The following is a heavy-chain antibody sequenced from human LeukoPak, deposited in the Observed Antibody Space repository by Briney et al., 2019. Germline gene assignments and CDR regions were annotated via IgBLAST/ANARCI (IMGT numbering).Heavy chain of an antibody. CDR2: INTNTGIP. CDR1: GYTFSSHA. CDR3: ARDLVSAGFDI. V-gene: IGHV7-4-1*02. J-gene: IGHJ3*02. D-gene: IGHD6-6*01. Sequence: ASVKVSCKTFGYTFSSHAMNWVRQAPGQGLELMGWINTNTGIPTYAQGFAGRFVFSLDTSVTTAYLQITSLKAADTAVYYCARDLVSAGFDIWGQGTMVTVSS.